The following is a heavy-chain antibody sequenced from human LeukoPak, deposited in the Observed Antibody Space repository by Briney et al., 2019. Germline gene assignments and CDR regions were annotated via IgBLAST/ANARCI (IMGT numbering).Heavy chain of an antibody. CDR2: INHSGST. CDR1: GGSFSGYY. V-gene: IGHV4-34*01. CDR3: AIATVTTRRYFDY. J-gene: IGHJ4*02. Sequence: PSETLSLTCAVYGGSFSGYYWSWIRQPPGKGLEWFGEINHSGSTNYNPSLKSRVTISVDTSKNQFSLKLSSVTAADTAVYYCAIATVTTRRYFDYWGQGTLVTVSS. D-gene: IGHD4-17*01.